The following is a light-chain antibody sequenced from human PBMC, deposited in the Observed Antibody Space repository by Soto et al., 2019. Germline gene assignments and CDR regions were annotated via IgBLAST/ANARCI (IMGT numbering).Light chain of an antibody. Sequence: QSVLTQSPSVSGTRGQRVTISCSGSSSNIGSNTANWYQHLPGTAPKVLIYSNNRRPSGVPDRFSGSKSGTSASLAISGLQSEDEADYYCAAWDDSLNGRVFGGGTKLTVL. CDR2: SNN. CDR3: AAWDDSLNGRV. V-gene: IGLV1-44*01. CDR1: SSNIGSNT. J-gene: IGLJ3*02.